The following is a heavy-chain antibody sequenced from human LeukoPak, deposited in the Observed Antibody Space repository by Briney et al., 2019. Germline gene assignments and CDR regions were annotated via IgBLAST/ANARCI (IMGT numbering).Heavy chain of an antibody. CDR3: AKDQALYSSGWYYFDY. CDR2: ISWNSGSI. D-gene: IGHD6-19*01. V-gene: IGHV3-9*01. CDR1: GFTFSNAW. Sequence: GGSPRLSCAASGFTFSNAWMSWVRQAPGKGLEWVSGISWNSGSIGYADSVKGRFTISRDNAKNSLYLQMNSLRAEDTALYYCAKDQALYSSGWYYFDYWGQGTLVTVSS. J-gene: IGHJ4*02.